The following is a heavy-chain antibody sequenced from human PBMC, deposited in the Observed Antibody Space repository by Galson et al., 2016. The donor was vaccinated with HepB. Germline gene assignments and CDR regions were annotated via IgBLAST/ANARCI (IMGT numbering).Heavy chain of an antibody. CDR1: GFTFSEVW. V-gene: IGHV3-15*01. Sequence: SLRLSCAASGFTFSEVWVTWVRQAPGKGLEWVGRIRSRRHGGTTDYAAPVQGRFTISRDDSKNTVSLQMDSLKSEDTAVYYCATVVMVTAGDDYWGRGTLATVSS. CDR2: IRSRRHGGTT. J-gene: IGHJ4*02. D-gene: IGHD2-21*02. CDR3: ATVVMVTAGDDY.